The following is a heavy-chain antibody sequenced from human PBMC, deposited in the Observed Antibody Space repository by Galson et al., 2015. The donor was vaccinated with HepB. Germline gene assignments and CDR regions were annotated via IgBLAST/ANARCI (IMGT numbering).Heavy chain of an antibody. V-gene: IGHV3-7*01. CDR2: IKQDGSEK. CDR3: ARDVPQYYDFWSGCGFDY. Sequence: SLRLSCAASGFTFSSYWMSWVRQAPGKGLEWVANIKQDGSEKYYVDSVKGRFTISRDNAKNSLYLQMNSLRAEDTAVYYCARDVPQYYDFWSGCGFDYWGQGTLVTVSS. CDR1: GFTFSSYW. J-gene: IGHJ4*02. D-gene: IGHD3-3*01.